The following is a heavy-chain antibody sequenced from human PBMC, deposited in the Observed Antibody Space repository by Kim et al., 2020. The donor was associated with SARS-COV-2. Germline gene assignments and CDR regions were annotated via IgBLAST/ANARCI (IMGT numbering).Heavy chain of an antibody. V-gene: IGHV4-59*08. D-gene: IGHD6-13*01. Sequence: SETLSLTCTVSGDSISSDYWSWIRQPPGQGLEWIGYIYYSGSTNYNPSLKSRVTISVDTSKSQFSLKLNSVTAADTAVYYCARLGIAAAVSPTRYWYFDLWGRGTLVTVSS. CDR2: IYYSGST. CDR3: ARLGIAAAVSPTRYWYFDL. CDR1: GDSISSDY. J-gene: IGHJ2*01.